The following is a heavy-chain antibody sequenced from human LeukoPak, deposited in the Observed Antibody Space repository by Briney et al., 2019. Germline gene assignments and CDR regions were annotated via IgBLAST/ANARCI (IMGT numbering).Heavy chain of an antibody. CDR1: GFTFNSYG. D-gene: IGHD4-17*01. CDR3: AKDRHYGDYVGFDY. J-gene: IGHJ4*02. CDR2: IRYDGSSK. Sequence: GGSLRLSCAASGFTFNSYGIHWVRQAPGKGLEWVAFIRYDGSSKYYVDSVKGRFTISRDNSKNTLYLQMNSLRAEDTAVYYCAKDRHYGDYVGFDYWGQGTLVTVSS. V-gene: IGHV3-30*02.